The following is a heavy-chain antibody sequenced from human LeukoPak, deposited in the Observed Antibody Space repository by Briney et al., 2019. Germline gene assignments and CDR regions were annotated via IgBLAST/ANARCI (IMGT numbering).Heavy chain of an antibody. CDR1: GYTFTGYY. J-gene: IGHJ6*02. Sequence: ASVKVSCKASGYTFTGYYMHWVRQAPGQGLEWMGWINPNSGGTNYAQKFQGRVTMTRDTSISTAYMELSRLRSDDTAVYYCARDPFCSSTGCYSYYYYGMDVWGQGTTVTVSS. CDR3: ARDPFCSSTGCYSYYYYGMDV. CDR2: INPNSGGT. D-gene: IGHD2-2*01. V-gene: IGHV1-2*02.